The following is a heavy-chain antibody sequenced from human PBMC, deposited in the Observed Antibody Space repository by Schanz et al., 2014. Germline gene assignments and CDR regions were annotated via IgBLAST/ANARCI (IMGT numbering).Heavy chain of an antibody. CDR2: VPFDGSQK. Sequence: VQLLESGGGLVEPGGSLRLSCAASGFSFSSYAMGWVRQARGKGLEWVAFVPFDGSQKFYADSVKGRFTISRDNSKNTVYLQMNSLRAGDAAVYYCARGLIAAAGGAFDYWGQGTLVAVSA. J-gene: IGHJ4*02. D-gene: IGHD6-13*01. CDR3: ARGLIAAAGGAFDY. CDR1: GFSFSSYA. V-gene: IGHV3-30*04.